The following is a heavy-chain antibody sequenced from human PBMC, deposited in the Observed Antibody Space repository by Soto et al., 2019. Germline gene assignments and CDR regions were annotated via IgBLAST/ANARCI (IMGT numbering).Heavy chain of an antibody. CDR2: IVPMFVTA. CDR1: GGTFSSYA. Sequence: QVQLVQSGAEVKKPGSSMNVSCKVSGGTFSSYAISWVRQAPGQGLERMGGIVPMFVTANYAQKFEGRVTITAEESTSTAYMELISLRSEDAALYYCARVYYDGSGSTLSWGQGTLVTVSS. D-gene: IGHD3-22*01. CDR3: ARVYYDGSGSTLS. V-gene: IGHV1-69*12. J-gene: IGHJ4*02.